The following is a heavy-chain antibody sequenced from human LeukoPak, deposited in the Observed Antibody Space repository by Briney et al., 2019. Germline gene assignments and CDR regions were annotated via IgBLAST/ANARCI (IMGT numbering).Heavy chain of an antibody. J-gene: IGHJ3*02. CDR3: ARDLATAFDI. CDR1: GGSISSYY. CDR2: IYYSGST. D-gene: IGHD5-12*01. V-gene: IGHV4-59*01. Sequence: PSETLSLTCTVSGGSISSYYWSWIRQPPGKGLEWIGYIYYSGSTNYNPSLKSRVTISVDTSKNQFSLKLSSVTAADTAVYYCARDLATAFDIWGQGTMVTVSS.